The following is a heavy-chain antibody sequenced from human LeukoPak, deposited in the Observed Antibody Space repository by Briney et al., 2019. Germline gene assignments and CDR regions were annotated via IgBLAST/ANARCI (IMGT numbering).Heavy chain of an antibody. CDR2: IYHNGNT. J-gene: IGHJ4*02. CDR1: GGAISSGGYS. Sequence: SETLSLTCAVSGGAISSGGYSWSWIRQPPGKGLEWIGYIYHNGNTYYSPSLKSRVTISVDRSKNQLSLKLSSVTAADTAMYYCASGGYSYGFDYWGQGTLVTVSS. CDR3: ASGGYSYGFDY. D-gene: IGHD5-18*01. V-gene: IGHV4-30-2*01.